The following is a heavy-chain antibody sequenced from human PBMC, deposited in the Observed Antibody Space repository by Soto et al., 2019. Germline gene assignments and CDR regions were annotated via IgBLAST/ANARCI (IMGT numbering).Heavy chain of an antibody. CDR2: MNPNSGNT. Sequence: ASVKVSCKAPRYTFTSYDINWVHHSTGQGLEWMGWMNPNSGNTGYAQKFQGRVTMTRNTCISTAYMELSSLRSEDTAVYYCARKNDLLWFGELLRYYYYMDVWGKGTTVTVS. J-gene: IGHJ6*03. CDR1: RYTFTSYD. D-gene: IGHD3-10*01. V-gene: IGHV1-8*01. CDR3: ARKNDLLWFGELLRYYYYMDV.